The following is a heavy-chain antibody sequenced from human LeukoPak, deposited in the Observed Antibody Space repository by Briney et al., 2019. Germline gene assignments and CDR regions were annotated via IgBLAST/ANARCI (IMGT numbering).Heavy chain of an antibody. CDR3: ARLVWSGSYYFDY. CDR1: GFTFSSYW. J-gene: IGHJ4*02. V-gene: IGHV3-7*01. Sequence: GGSLRLSCAASGFTFSSYWMSWVRQAPGKGLEWVANTKQDGSEKYYVDSVKGRFTISRDNAKNSLYLQMNSLRAEDTAVYYCARLVWSGSYYFDYWGQGTLVTVSS. D-gene: IGHD1-26*01. CDR2: TKQDGSEK.